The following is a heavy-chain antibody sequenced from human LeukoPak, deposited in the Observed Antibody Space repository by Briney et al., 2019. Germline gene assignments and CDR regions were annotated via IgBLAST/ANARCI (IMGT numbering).Heavy chain of an antibody. CDR1: GFTFSTYS. CDR2: IGSGTGPI. V-gene: IGHV3-48*02. Sequence: GGSLRLSCAASGFTFSTYSMNWVRQAPGKGLEWLSYIGSGTGPIYYADSVKGRFTISRDNAKNSLYLQMNSLRDDDTAVYYFARQFDYWGQGTLVTVSS. J-gene: IGHJ4*02. CDR3: ARQFDY.